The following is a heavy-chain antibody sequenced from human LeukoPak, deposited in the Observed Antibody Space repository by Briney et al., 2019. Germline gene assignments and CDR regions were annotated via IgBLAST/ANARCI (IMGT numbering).Heavy chain of an antibody. D-gene: IGHD3-9*01. CDR3: ARVEYDILTGYLTPYYFDY. Sequence: GGSLRFSCAASGFTFSSYWMSWVRQAPGKGLEWVANIKQDGSEKYYVDSVKGRFTVSRDNAKNSLYLQMNSLRAEDTAVYYCARVEYDILTGYLTPYYFDYWGQGTLVTVSS. V-gene: IGHV3-7*03. CDR1: GFTFSSYW. J-gene: IGHJ4*02. CDR2: IKQDGSEK.